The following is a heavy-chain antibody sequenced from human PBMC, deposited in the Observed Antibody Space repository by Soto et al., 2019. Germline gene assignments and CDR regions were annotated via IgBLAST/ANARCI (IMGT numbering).Heavy chain of an antibody. CDR3: KHMRGSGLYGMDG. J-gene: IGHJ6*04. CDR2: IYSNDDK. Sequence: SGPTMLNPTQTLTLTCTFSGFSLSTSGVGVGWVRQPPGKALEWLALIYSNDDKRFSTSLKSRLSITKDTSKNQVLLTMTNMEPVSTATYYWKHMRGSGLYGMDGWGNGSRVT. V-gene: IGHV2-5*01. CDR1: GFSLSTSGVG. D-gene: IGHD3-10*01.